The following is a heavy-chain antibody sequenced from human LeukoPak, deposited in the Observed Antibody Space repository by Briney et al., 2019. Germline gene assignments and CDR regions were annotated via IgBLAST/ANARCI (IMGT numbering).Heavy chain of an antibody. D-gene: IGHD6-6*01. CDR1: GGTFSSYA. Sequence: GASVKVSCKASGGTFSSYAISWVRQAPGQGLEWIGWINPNSGNTVYAQKFQGRVTFIRNTSINTAYMELSSLRFEDTAVYYCARGASRSFDYWGQGTLVTVSS. CDR3: ARGASRSFDY. V-gene: IGHV1-8*03. J-gene: IGHJ4*02. CDR2: INPNSGNT.